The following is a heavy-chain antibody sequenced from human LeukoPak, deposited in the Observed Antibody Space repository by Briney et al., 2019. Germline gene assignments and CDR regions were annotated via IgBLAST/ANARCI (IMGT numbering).Heavy chain of an antibody. CDR2: IYYSGST. Sequence: SETLSLTCTVSGGSISSYYWSWIRQPLGKGLEWIGYIYYSGSTNYNPSLKSRVTISVDTSKNQFSLKLSSVTAADTAVYYCARATYDSSGITTCWFDPWGQGTLVTVSS. V-gene: IGHV4-59*01. J-gene: IGHJ5*02. CDR1: GGSISSYY. D-gene: IGHD3-22*01. CDR3: ARATYDSSGITTCWFDP.